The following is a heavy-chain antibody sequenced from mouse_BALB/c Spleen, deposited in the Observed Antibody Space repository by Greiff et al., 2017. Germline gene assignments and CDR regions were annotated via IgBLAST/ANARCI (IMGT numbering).Heavy chain of an antibody. Sequence: EVHLVESGGGLVQPGGSRKLSCAASGFTFSSFGMHWVRQAPEKGLEWVAYISSGSSTIYYADTVKGRFTISRDNPKNTLFLQMTSLRSEDTAMYYCARGSSAKDMDYWGQGTSVTVSS. J-gene: IGHJ4*01. D-gene: IGHD3-1*01. CDR3: ARGSSAKDMDY. V-gene: IGHV5-17*02. CDR1: GFTFSSFG. CDR2: ISSGSSTI.